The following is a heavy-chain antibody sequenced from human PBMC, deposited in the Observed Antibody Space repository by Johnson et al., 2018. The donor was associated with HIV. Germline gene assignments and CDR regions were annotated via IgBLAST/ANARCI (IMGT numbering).Heavy chain of an antibody. Sequence: EVQLVESGGGLVQPGGSLRLSCAASGFTFSSYWMHWVRQAPGKGLVWVSRINGDGSRTSYADSVKGRFTISRDNAKNSLYLQMNSLRAEDTAVYYCARTRLELSSGYPDAFDIWGQGTMVTVSS. D-gene: IGHD3-22*01. CDR1: GFTFSSYW. CDR2: INGDGSRT. V-gene: IGHV3-74*01. CDR3: ARTRLELSSGYPDAFDI. J-gene: IGHJ3*02.